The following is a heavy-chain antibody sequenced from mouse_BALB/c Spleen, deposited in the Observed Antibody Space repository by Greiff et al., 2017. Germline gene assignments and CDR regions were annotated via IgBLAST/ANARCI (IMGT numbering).Heavy chain of an antibody. CDR3: ARSRSTTGYAMDY. V-gene: IGHV5-12-2*01. D-gene: IGHD1-1*01. CDR2: ISNGGGST. Sequence: DVMLVESGGGLVQPGGSLKLSCAASGFTFSSYTMSWVRQTPEKRLEWVAYISNGGGSTYYPDTVKGRFTISRDNAKNTLYLQMSSLKSEDTAMYYCARSRSTTGYAMDYWGQGTSVTVSS. CDR1: GFTFSSYT. J-gene: IGHJ4*01.